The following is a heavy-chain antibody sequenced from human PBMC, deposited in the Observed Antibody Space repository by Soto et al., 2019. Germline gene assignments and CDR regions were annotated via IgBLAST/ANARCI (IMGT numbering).Heavy chain of an antibody. CDR3: ARDVEFDSLAAAAL. CDR2: IIPIFGTA. CDR1: GGTFSSYA. J-gene: IGHJ4*02. V-gene: IGHV1-69*13. D-gene: IGHD6-13*01. Sequence: GASVKVSCKASGGTFSSYAISWVRQAPGQGLEWMGGIIPIFGTANYAQKFQGRVTITADESTSTAYMELSSLRSEDTAVYYCARDVEFDSLAAAALWGQGTLVTVSS.